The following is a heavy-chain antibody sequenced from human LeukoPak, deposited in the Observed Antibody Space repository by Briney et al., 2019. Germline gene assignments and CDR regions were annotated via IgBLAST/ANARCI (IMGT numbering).Heavy chain of an antibody. CDR2: ISSSGSTI. CDR1: GFTFSDYY. V-gene: IGHV3-11*04. J-gene: IGHJ4*02. CDR3: ARVGTQKEYYDFWSGYSPRPFDY. Sequence: PGGSLRLSCAASGFTFSDYYMSWIRQAPGKGLEWVSYISSSGSTIYYADSVKGRFTISRDNAKNSLYLQMNSLRAEDTAVYYCARVGTQKEYYDFWSGYSPRPFDYWGQGTLVTVSS. D-gene: IGHD3-3*01.